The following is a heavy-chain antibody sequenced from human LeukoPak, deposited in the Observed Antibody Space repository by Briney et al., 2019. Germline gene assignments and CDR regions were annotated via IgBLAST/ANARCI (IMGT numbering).Heavy chain of an antibody. CDR3: ARTSFGAAAGTPDYYYYGMDV. Sequence: QTGGSLRLSCAASGFTFSSYAMHWVRRAPGKGLEWVAVISYDGSNKYYADSVEGRFTISRDNSKNTLYLQMNSLRAEDTAVYYCARTSFGAAAGTPDYYYYGMDVWGQGTTVTVSS. J-gene: IGHJ6*02. D-gene: IGHD6-13*01. CDR1: GFTFSSYA. V-gene: IGHV3-30*04. CDR2: ISYDGSNK.